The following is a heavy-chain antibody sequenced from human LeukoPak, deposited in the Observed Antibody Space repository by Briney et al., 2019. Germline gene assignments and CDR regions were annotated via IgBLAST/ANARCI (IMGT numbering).Heavy chain of an antibody. CDR3: ARGRGIRY. Sequence: SETLSLTCAVYGGSFSGYYWSWIRQPPGKGLEWIGEINHSGSTNYNPSLKSRVTISVDTSKNQFSLKLSSVTAADTAVYYCARGRGIRYWGQGTLVTVSS. V-gene: IGHV4-34*01. J-gene: IGHJ4*02. D-gene: IGHD3-16*01. CDR2: INHSGST. CDR1: GGSFSGYY.